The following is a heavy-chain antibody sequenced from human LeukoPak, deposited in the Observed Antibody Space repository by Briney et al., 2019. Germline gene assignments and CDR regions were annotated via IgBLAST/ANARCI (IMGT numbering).Heavy chain of an antibody. Sequence: SETLSLTCTVSGGSISSYYWSWIRQPPGKGLEWIGYIYYSGSTNYNPSLKSRVTISVDTSKNQFSLKLSSVTAADTAVYYCATHCSSTSCYSARFDYWGQGTLVTVSS. V-gene: IGHV4-59*01. CDR2: IYYSGST. CDR1: GGSISSYY. D-gene: IGHD2-2*01. J-gene: IGHJ4*02. CDR3: ATHCSSTSCYSARFDY.